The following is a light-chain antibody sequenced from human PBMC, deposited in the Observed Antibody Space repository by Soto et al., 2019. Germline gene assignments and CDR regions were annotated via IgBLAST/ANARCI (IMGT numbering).Light chain of an antibody. CDR1: SNDVGGYNY. Sequence: QSVLTPPASVSGSPGQSITISCTGTSNDVGGYNYVSWYQQHPGKAPQLMIYGVSNRPSGVSNRFSGSKSGNTASLTISGLQAEDEADYYCSSYTSSSPFVLGTGTKVTVL. J-gene: IGLJ1*01. CDR2: GVS. V-gene: IGLV2-14*01. CDR3: SSYTSSSPFV.